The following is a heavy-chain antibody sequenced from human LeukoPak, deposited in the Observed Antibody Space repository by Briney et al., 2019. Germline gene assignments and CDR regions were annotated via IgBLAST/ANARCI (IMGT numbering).Heavy chain of an antibody. CDR1: GFTFSSYG. CDR2: ISSDGRIT. V-gene: IGHV3-30*18. CDR3: TKEGAVTGSMWFDH. Sequence: GGSLRLSCAASGFTFSSYGIHWVRQAPGKGLEWVAVISSDGRITYYADSVKGRFTISRDNSKSTMYVQMNSLRTEDTAVYCCTKEGAVTGSMWFDHWGQGTLVTVSS. D-gene: IGHD6-19*01. J-gene: IGHJ5*02.